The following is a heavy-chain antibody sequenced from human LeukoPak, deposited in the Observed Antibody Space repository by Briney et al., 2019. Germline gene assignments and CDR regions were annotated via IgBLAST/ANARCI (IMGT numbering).Heavy chain of an antibody. CDR3: AREAELWSSYYFDY. J-gene: IGHJ4*02. Sequence: GGSLRLSCAASGFTFSSYWMSWVRQAPGKGLEWVANIKQDGSEKYYVDSVKGRFTISRDNAKNSLYLQMNSLRAEDTAAYYCAREAELWSSYYFDYWGQGTLVTVSS. V-gene: IGHV3-7*01. CDR1: GFTFSSYW. D-gene: IGHD5-18*01. CDR2: IKQDGSEK.